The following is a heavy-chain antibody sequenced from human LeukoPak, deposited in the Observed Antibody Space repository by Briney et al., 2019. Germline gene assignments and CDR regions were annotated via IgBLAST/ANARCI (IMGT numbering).Heavy chain of an antibody. V-gene: IGHV3-21*01. D-gene: IGHD3-22*01. CDR3: ASVYHSSGYSIDY. CDR2: ISSSSSYI. Sequence: GGSLTLSCAASGFTFSSYSMNWVRQAPGKGLEWVSSISSSSSYIYYADPVKGRITISRANAKYSLYLRMSSLRVEDTAGYYCASVYHSSGYSIDYWEQGTLVTVS. J-gene: IGHJ4*02. CDR1: GFTFSSYS.